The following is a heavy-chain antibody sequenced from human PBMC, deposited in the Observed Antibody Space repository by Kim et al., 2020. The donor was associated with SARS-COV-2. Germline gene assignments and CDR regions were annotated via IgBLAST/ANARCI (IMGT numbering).Heavy chain of an antibody. V-gene: IGHV1-18*04. J-gene: IGHJ4*02. CDR1: GYTFTSYG. CDR3: ARGGRYCSSTSCYTFWFDY. Sequence: VSVKVSCKASGYTFTSYGISWVRQAPGQGLEWMGWISAYNGNTNYAQKLQGRVTMTTDTSTSTAYMELRSLRSDDTAVYYCARGGRYCSSTSCYTFWFDYWGQGTLVTVSS. D-gene: IGHD2-2*02. CDR2: ISAYNGNT.